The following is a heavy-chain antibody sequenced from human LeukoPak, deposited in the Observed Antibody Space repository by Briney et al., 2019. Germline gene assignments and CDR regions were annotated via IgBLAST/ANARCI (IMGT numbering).Heavy chain of an antibody. D-gene: IGHD5-18*01. J-gene: IGHJ4*02. V-gene: IGHV3-30-3*01. CDR3: ARERGYSYGYIDY. CDR1: GFTFSSYA. Sequence: GGSLRLSCAASGFTFSSYAMHWVCKAPGKGMGWVAVISYDGSNQYYADSVNGRFTISKDNSKNTLYLQMNSLRAEETAVYYCARERGYSYGYIDYWGQGTLVTVPS. CDR2: ISYDGSNQ.